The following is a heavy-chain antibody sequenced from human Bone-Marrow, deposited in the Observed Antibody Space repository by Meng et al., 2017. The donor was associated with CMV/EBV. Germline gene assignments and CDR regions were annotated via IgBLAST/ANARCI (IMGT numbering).Heavy chain of an antibody. J-gene: IGHJ6*02. CDR3: ARVPGSGSYPRRYYYYYGMDV. D-gene: IGHD3-10*01. V-gene: IGHV4-61*01. CDR1: GGSVSSGSYY. CDR2: IYYSGST. Sequence: GSLRLSCTVSGGSVSSGSYYWSWIRQPPGKGLEWIGYIYYSGSTNYNPSLKSRVTISVDTSKNQFSLKLSSVTAADTAVYYCARVPGSGSYPRRYYYYYGMDVWAQGTTVTVSS.